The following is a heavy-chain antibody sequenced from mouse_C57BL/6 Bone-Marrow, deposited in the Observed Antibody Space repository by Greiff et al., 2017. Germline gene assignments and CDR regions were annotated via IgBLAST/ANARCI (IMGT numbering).Heavy chain of an antibody. Sequence: QVQLQQPGAELVKPGASVKMSCKASGYTFTSYWITWVKQRPGQGLAWIGDIYPGSGSTNYNEKFKSKATLTVDPSSSPAYMQLSSLTSEDSAVYYCAILGAYWGRVTLVTVSA. D-gene: IGHD3-3*01. J-gene: IGHJ3*01. CDR3: AILGAY. CDR1: GYTFTSYW. V-gene: IGHV1-55*01. CDR2: IYPGSGST.